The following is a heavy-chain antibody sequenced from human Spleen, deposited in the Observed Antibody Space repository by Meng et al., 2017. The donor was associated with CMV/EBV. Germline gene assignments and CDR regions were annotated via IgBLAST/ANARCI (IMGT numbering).Heavy chain of an antibody. CDR3: AKGMEDFVVEPPTIWVDP. CDR2: INANSGFT. CDR1: GYTFTRDG. V-gene: IGHV1-2*02. J-gene: IGHJ5*02. Sequence: ASVKVSCKASGYTFTRDGINWVRQAPGQGLEWMGWINANSGFTHSAQKFQGRVTMTRDTSISTAYMELRRLRSDDTAVYYCAKGMEDFVVEPPTIWVDPWGQGTLVTVSS. D-gene: IGHD1-14*01.